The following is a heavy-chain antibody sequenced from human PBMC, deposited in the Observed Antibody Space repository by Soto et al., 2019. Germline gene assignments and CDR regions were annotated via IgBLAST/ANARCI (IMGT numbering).Heavy chain of an antibody. D-gene: IGHD3-10*01. CDR2: INPSGGST. Sequence: ASVKVSCKASGYTFTSYYMHWVRQAPGQGLEWMGIINPSGGSTSYAQKFQGRVTMTRDTSTSTVYMELSSLRSEDTAVYYCARVAVGSGSYYSPFDYWGQGTLVTVSS. J-gene: IGHJ4*02. CDR1: GYTFTSYY. CDR3: ARVAVGSGSYYSPFDY. V-gene: IGHV1-46*03.